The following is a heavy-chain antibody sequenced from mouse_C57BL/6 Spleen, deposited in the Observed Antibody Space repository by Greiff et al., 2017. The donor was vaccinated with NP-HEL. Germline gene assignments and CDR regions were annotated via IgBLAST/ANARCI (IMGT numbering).Heavy chain of an antibody. Sequence: VQLQQSGPELVKPGASVKISCKASGYTFTDYYMNWVKQSHGKSLEWIGDINPNNGGTSYNQKFKGKATLTVDKSSSTAYMDLRSLTSEEYAVYDCARRGSYYFDYGGQGTTLTVSS. D-gene: IGHD1-1*02. V-gene: IGHV1-26*01. J-gene: IGHJ2*01. CDR2: INPNNGGT. CDR1: GYTFTDYY. CDR3: ARRGSYYFDY.